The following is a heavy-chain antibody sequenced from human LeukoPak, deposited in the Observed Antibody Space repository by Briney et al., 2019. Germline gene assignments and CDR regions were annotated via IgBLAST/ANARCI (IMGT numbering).Heavy chain of an antibody. CDR3: AREKMVRGVIIASNWFDP. Sequence: SETLSLTCTVSGDSISSSSYDWGWIRQPPGKGLEWIGSIYYSGSTYYNPSLKSRVTISVDPSNNQFSLRLSSVTAADTAVYYCAREKMVRGVIIASNWFDPWGQGTLVTVSS. J-gene: IGHJ5*02. D-gene: IGHD3-10*01. V-gene: IGHV4-39*07. CDR1: GDSISSSSYD. CDR2: IYYSGST.